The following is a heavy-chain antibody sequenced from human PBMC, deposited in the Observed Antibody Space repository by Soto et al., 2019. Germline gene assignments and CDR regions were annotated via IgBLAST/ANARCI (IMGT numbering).Heavy chain of an antibody. D-gene: IGHD7-27*01. J-gene: IGHJ4*02. CDR3: TRDSGKLGNWAYFFDY. CDR2: ISAYNGNT. V-gene: IGHV1-18*04. CDR1: GYTFTDYY. Sequence: ASVKVSCKASGYTFTDYYIHWVRQAPGQGLEWMGWISAYNGNTNYAQKVQGRVTMTTDTSTSTAYMELRSLRSDDTAVYYCTRDSGKLGNWAYFFDYWGQGTLVTVSS.